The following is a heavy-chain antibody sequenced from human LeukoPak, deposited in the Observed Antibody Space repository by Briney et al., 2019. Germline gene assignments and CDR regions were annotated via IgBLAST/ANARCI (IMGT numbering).Heavy chain of an antibody. Sequence: ASVKVSCKASGGTFSSYAISWVRQAPGQGLEWMGWINPNSGGTNYAQKFQGRVTMTRDTSISTAYMELSRLRSDDTAVYYCARDLGTVTGGNWFDPWAREPWSPSPQ. D-gene: IGHD4-17*01. CDR1: GGTFSSYA. CDR3: ARDLGTVTGGNWFDP. CDR2: INPNSGGT. J-gene: IGHJ5*02. V-gene: IGHV1-2*02.